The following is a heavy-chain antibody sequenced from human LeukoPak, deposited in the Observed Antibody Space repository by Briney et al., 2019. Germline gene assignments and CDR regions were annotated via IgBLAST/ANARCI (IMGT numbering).Heavy chain of an antibody. CDR2: IYHSGST. CDR3: ARDMGIAVAGTEYYFDY. D-gene: IGHD6-19*01. J-gene: IGHJ4*02. Sequence: SETLSLTCTVSGYSISSGYYWGWIRQPPGKGLEWIGSIYHSGSTYYNPSLKSRVTISVDTSKNQFSLKLSSVTAADTAVYYCARDMGIAVAGTEYYFDYWGQGTLVTVSS. V-gene: IGHV4-38-2*02. CDR1: GYSISSGYY.